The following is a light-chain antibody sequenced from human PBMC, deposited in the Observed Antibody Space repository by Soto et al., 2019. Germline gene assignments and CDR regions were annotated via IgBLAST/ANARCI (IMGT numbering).Light chain of an antibody. CDR2: EVI. V-gene: IGLV2-14*01. J-gene: IGLJ1*01. Sequence: QSALTQPASVSGSPGQSITISCTGTSSDVGGYNFVSWYQQHPGKAPKLMIYEVINRPSGISNRFSGSKSGNTASLTISGLQAEDEADYYCSSKTSSSTAVFGTGTKVTVL. CDR3: SSKTSSSTAV. CDR1: SSDVGGYNF.